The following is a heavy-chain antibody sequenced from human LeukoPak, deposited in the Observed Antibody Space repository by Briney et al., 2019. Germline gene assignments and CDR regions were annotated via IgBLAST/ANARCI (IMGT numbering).Heavy chain of an antibody. CDR3: ARGASSGWSNFDY. CDR2: INTNTGNP. Sequence: ASVTVSCTASGGTFSSYAISWVRQAPGQGLEWMGWINTNTGNPTYAQGFTERFVFSLDTSVSTAYLQISSLKAEDTAVYYCARGASSGWSNFDYWGQGTLVTVSS. CDR1: GGTFSSYA. D-gene: IGHD6-19*01. J-gene: IGHJ4*02. V-gene: IGHV7-4-1*02.